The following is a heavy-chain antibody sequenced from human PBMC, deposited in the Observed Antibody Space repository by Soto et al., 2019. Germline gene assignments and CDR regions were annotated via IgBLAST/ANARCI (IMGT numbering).Heavy chain of an antibody. J-gene: IGHJ3*02. CDR3: ARDMESNDAFDI. CDR1: GFTVSTKY. Sequence: VQLVETGGGLIQPGGSLRLSCAASGFTVSTKYMSWVRQAPGKGLEWVSLLSSGGSTYYADSVKGRFTISADNSKNTVYLQMNSLRAEDTAVYFCARDMESNDAFDIWGHGTMVTVSS. CDR2: LSSGGST. V-gene: IGHV3-53*02. D-gene: IGHD3-3*01.